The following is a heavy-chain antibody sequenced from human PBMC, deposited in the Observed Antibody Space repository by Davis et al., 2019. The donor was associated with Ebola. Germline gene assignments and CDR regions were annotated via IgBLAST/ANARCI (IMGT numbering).Heavy chain of an antibody. Sequence: ASVTVSCKASGYTFTSYAISWARQAPGQGLAWMGWLSTNNGKTNYAQKVQGRVTMTTDTSTSTADMELRSLRSDDTAVYYCARDPGAAVFDYWGQGTLVIVSS. CDR1: GYTFTSYA. V-gene: IGHV1-18*01. CDR2: LSTNNGKT. J-gene: IGHJ4*02. D-gene: IGHD3-10*01. CDR3: ARDPGAAVFDY.